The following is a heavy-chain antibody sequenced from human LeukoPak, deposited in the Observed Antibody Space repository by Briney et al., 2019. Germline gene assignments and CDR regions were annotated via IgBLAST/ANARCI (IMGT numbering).Heavy chain of an antibody. CDR1: GGFTFGTYA. V-gene: IGHV3-30-3*01. Sequence: PGGSLRLSCAASGGFTFGTYAMHWVRQAPGKGLEWVAVISYDGSNKYYADSVKGRFTVSRDNSKNTLFLQMNSLRAEDTAVYYCARDWVEGRPGGYFDYWGQGTLVTVSS. CDR3: ARDWVEGRPGGYFDY. D-gene: IGHD6-6*01. J-gene: IGHJ4*02. CDR2: ISYDGSNK.